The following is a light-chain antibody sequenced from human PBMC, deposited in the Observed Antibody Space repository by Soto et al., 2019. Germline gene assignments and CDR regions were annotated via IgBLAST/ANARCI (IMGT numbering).Light chain of an antibody. Sequence: EIVMTQSPATVSVSPGERATLSCRASQSVSSNLAWYQQKPGQAPRLLIYGASTRATGIPARFSGSGSGTEFTLTISRLEPEDFAVYYCQQYGSSRWTFGQGTKVEIK. J-gene: IGKJ1*01. CDR2: GAS. CDR3: QQYGSSRWT. V-gene: IGKV3-15*01. CDR1: QSVSSN.